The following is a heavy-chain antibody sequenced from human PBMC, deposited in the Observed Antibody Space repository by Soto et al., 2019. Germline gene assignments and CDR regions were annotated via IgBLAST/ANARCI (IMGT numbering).Heavy chain of an antibody. CDR2: IRPLVSAE. Sequence: GGSLRLSCAASGFTFRVFAMGWVRQGPGRGLEWVSNIRPLVSAEFYADSVRGRFTISRDNSNNTLYLQLNNMRAEDTAVYYFSKDSGYPAFGGVFHGFDLWGQGTLVTVSS. V-gene: IGHV3-23*01. CDR3: SKDSGYPAFGGVFHGFDL. J-gene: IGHJ3*01. CDR1: GFTFRVFA. D-gene: IGHD3-16*01.